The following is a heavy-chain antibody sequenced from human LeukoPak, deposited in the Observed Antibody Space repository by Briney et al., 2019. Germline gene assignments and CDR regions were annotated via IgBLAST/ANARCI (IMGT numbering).Heavy chain of an antibody. CDR2: ILYDGSNK. CDR3: ARDPYYYCSGTSWNWFDP. J-gene: IGHJ5*02. Sequence: GRSLRLSCAASGFTFSSYAMHWVRQAPGKGLEWVAVILYDGSNKYYADSVKGRFTISRDNPKNTLYLQMNSLRAEDTAVYYCARDPYYYCSGTSWNWFDPWGQGTLVTVSS. D-gene: IGHD3-10*01. V-gene: IGHV3-30*04. CDR1: GFTFSSYA.